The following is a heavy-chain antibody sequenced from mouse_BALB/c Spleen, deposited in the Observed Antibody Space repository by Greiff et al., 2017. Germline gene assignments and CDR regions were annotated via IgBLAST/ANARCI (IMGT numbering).Heavy chain of an antibody. D-gene: IGHD1-1*01. V-gene: IGHV1-9*01. Sequence: VQRVESGAELMKPGASVKISCKATGYTFSSYWIEWVKQRPGHGLEWIGEILPGSGSTNYNEKFKGKATFTADTSSNTAYMQLSSLTSEDSAVYYGARRGYGRRGYYFDYWGQGTTLTVSS. J-gene: IGHJ2*01. CDR1: GYTFSSYW. CDR2: ILPGSGST. CDR3: ARRGYGRRGYYFDY.